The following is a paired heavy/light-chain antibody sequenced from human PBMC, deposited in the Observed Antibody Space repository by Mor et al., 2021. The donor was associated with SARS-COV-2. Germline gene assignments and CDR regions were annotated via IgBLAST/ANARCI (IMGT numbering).Light chain of an antibody. CDR3: SSYASSTTPYV. CDR1: SSDLGGSKY. V-gene: IGLV2-14*01. J-gene: IGLJ1*01. Sequence: QSALTQPASVSGSPGQSITISCTGTSSDLGGSKYVSWYQQHPGKAPKLMIYEVSNRPSGVSNRFSGSKSVNTASLTISGLQAEDEADYYCSSYASSTTPYVFGTGTKVTVL. CDR2: EVS.
Heavy chain of an antibody. D-gene: IGHD2-8*01. CDR1: GYTLTSYD. CDR2: INAGNGYT. Sequence: QVQFVQSGTEVKKPGASVKVSCKASGYTLTSYDIHWVRQAPGHGLEWMGWINAGNGYTDCSQKFQGRVTFTRDTSASTAYMELSSLSSEDTAVYYCARDLGGCNFDTWGQGTLVAVSS. CDR3: ARDLGGCNFDT. V-gene: IGHV1-3*01. J-gene: IGHJ4*02.